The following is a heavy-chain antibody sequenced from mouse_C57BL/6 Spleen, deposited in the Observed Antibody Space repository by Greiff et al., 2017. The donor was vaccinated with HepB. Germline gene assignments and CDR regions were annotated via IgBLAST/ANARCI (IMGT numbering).Heavy chain of an antibody. J-gene: IGHJ2*01. CDR2: FDPETGGT. Sequence: QVQLQQSGAELVRPGASVTLSCKASGYTFTDYEMHWVKQTPVHGLEWIGAFDPETGGTAYNQKFKGKAILTADKSSSTAYMELRSLTSEDSAVYYCTRGDYGNGYDYWGQGTTLTVSS. CDR1: GYTFTDYE. CDR3: TRGDYGNGYDY. D-gene: IGHD2-1*01. V-gene: IGHV1-15*01.